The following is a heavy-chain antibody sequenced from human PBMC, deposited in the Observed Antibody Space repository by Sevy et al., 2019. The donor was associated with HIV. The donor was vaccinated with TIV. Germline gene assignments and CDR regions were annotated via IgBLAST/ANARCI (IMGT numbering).Heavy chain of an antibody. CDR3: ARAYCSGGSCYSLAY. Sequence: ASVKVSCKASGYSFTTYRITWLRQAPGQGLEWMGWISPHNGDTNYVQNLQGRVTMITDTSTSTAHMELRSLRSDDTAVYYCARAYCSGGSCYSLAYWGQGTRVTVSS. CDR2: ISPHNGDT. J-gene: IGHJ4*02. V-gene: IGHV1-18*01. D-gene: IGHD2-15*01. CDR1: GYSFTTYR.